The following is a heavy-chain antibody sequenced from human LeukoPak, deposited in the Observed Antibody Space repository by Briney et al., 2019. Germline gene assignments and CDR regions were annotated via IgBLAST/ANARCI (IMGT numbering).Heavy chain of an antibody. Sequence: SETLSLTCTVSGASVSSSGYYWSWIRQPPGKGLEWIGYIYHSGSTNYNPSLKSRVTISVDTCKNQFSLKLTSMTAADTAVYYCGRETIAATGTSVFFDYWGQGTLVTVSS. CDR2: IYHSGST. D-gene: IGHD6-13*01. J-gene: IGHJ4*02. CDR3: GRETIAATGTSVFFDY. V-gene: IGHV4-61*08. CDR1: GASVSSSGYY.